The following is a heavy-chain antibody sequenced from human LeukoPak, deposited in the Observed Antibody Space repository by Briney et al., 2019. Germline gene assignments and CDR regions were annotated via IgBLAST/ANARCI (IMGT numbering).Heavy chain of an antibody. Sequence: QPGGSLRLSCAASGFTFSSYWMSWVRQTPEKGLEWVANINQDVSDKNYVDSVKGRFTISRDNAKNSLYLQMNSLRAEDTAVYYCARDVGSSWFGRDAFDIWGQGTMVTVSS. CDR3: ARDVGSSWFGRDAFDI. CDR2: INQDVSDK. D-gene: IGHD6-13*01. J-gene: IGHJ3*02. CDR1: GFTFSSYW. V-gene: IGHV3-7*01.